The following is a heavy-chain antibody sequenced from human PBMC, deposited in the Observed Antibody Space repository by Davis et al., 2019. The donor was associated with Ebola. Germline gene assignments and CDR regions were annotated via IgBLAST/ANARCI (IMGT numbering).Heavy chain of an antibody. CDR1: EFTFSSYA. D-gene: IGHD2-15*01. J-gene: IGHJ6*02. V-gene: IGHV3-23*01. Sequence: GGSLRLSCAASEFTFSSYAMSWVRQAPGKGLEWVSAISGSGGSTYYADSVKGRFTISRDNSKNTLYLQMNSLRAEDTAVYYCAKVDCSGGSCYGMDVWGQGTTVTVSS. CDR3: AKVDCSGGSCYGMDV. CDR2: ISGSGGST.